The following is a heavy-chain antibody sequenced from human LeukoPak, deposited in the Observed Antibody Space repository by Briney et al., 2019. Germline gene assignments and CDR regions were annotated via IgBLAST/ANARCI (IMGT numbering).Heavy chain of an antibody. J-gene: IGHJ4*02. Sequence: GGSLRLSCVASGFTFSNYAMTWVRQAPGKGLAWVSTISDSGGTAFYADSVKGRFTISRDNSKNTLYLQMNSLRAEDTAVYYCARERTSGWIDYWGQGTLVTVSS. V-gene: IGHV3-23*01. CDR3: ARERTSGWIDY. CDR1: GFTFSNYA. CDR2: ISDSGGTA. D-gene: IGHD6-19*01.